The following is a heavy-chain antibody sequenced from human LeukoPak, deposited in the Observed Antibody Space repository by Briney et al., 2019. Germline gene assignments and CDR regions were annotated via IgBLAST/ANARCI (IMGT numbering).Heavy chain of an antibody. D-gene: IGHD3/OR15-3a*01. CDR2: IYYSGST. Sequence: SETLSLTCTVSGGSIRSTSYYWGWIRQPPGKGLEWIGSIYYSGSTNYNPSLKRRVTISVDTSKNQFSLKLTSVTAADTAVYYCARQTGSGLFILPGGQGTLVTVSS. CDR1: GGSIRSTSYY. V-gene: IGHV4-39*01. CDR3: ARQTGSGLFILP. J-gene: IGHJ4*02.